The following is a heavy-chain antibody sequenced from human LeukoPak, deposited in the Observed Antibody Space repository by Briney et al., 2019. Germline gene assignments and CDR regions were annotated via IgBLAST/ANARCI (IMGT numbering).Heavy chain of an antibody. D-gene: IGHD5-18*01. J-gene: IGHJ4*02. CDR2: IFGSGGSP. V-gene: IGHV3-23*01. CDR1: GFTFGSHA. Sequence: GGSLRLSCEASGFTFGSHAMYWVRQAPGKGLEWVAGIFGSGGSPHYADPVKGRFTISRDNSRNTVYLQITSLRAEDTAVYYCGKTTVGYSSGQKPAWPVDYWGQGTLVTVSS. CDR3: GKTTVGYSSGQKPAWPVDY.